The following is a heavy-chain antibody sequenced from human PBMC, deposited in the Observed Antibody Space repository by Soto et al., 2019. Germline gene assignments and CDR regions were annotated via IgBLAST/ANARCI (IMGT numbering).Heavy chain of an antibody. D-gene: IGHD3-9*01. CDR2: ISGSGGST. CDR3: AKNVWGITIFGGMDV. Sequence: VQLLESGGGLVQPGGSLRLSCAASGFTFSSYAMSWVRQAPGKGLEWVSAISGSGGSTYYADSVKGRFTISRDNSNNTLYLQMNSLRAEDTAVYYCAKNVWGITIFGGMDVWGQGTTVTVSS. J-gene: IGHJ6*02. CDR1: GFTFSSYA. V-gene: IGHV3-23*01.